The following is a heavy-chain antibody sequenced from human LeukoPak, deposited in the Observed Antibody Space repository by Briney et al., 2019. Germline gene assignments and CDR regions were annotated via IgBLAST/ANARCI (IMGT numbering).Heavy chain of an antibody. Sequence: GGSLRLSCAASGFTFSSYVMHWVRQAPGKGPEWVAVIWYDGSTKYYADSVKGRFTISRDNSRNTLYLQMNSLRAEDTAVYFCAKDEEGVDAFDIWGQGTMVIVSA. CDR3: AKDEEGVDAFDI. V-gene: IGHV3-33*06. D-gene: IGHD3-10*01. CDR1: GFTFSSYV. J-gene: IGHJ3*02. CDR2: IWYDGSTK.